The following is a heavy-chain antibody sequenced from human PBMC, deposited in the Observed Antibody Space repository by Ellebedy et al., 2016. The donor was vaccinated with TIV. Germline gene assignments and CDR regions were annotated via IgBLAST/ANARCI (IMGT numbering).Heavy chain of an antibody. CDR1: GYTFTGNY. J-gene: IGHJ4*02. D-gene: IGHD2-2*01. CDR2: INPSSGGT. V-gene: IGHV1-2*02. Sequence: ASVKVSCKASGYTFTGNYMHWVRQAPGQGPEWMGWINPSSGGTNYAQKFQGRVTMTRDTSVSTAYMELIRLTSDDTAVYYCAKDSFTGFGSSYSFDFWGQGTLVTVSS. CDR3: AKDSFTGFGSSYSFDF.